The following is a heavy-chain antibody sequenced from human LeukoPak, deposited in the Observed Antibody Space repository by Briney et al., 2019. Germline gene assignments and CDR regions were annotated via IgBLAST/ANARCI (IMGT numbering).Heavy chain of an antibody. CDR1: GYTFTGYY. Sequence: ASVKVSCKASGYTFTGYYMHWVRQAPGQGLEWMGRINPNSGATNYAQKFQGRVIMTRDTSITTAYRDLSSLRSDDTAVYYCARAPVTTWYYYVDVWGKGTTVTVSS. J-gene: IGHJ6*03. CDR3: ARAPVTTWYYYVDV. CDR2: INPNSGAT. D-gene: IGHD4-17*01. V-gene: IGHV1-2*06.